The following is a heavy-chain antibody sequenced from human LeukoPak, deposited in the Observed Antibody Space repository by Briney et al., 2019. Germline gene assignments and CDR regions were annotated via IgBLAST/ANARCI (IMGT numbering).Heavy chain of an antibody. Sequence: ASVKVSCKASGYTFTNYYMHWVRQAPGHGLEWMGLINPTGTGTNYAQKFRGRVTMTRDTSTTTVYMELSSLTSEDTAVYYCAREEYGGYFDYWGQGTLVTVSS. D-gene: IGHD2-21*01. CDR1: GYTFTNYY. CDR3: AREEYGGYFDY. J-gene: IGHJ4*02. V-gene: IGHV1-46*01. CDR2: INPTGTGT.